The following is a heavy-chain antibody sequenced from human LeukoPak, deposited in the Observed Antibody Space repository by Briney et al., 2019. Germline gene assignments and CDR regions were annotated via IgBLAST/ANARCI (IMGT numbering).Heavy chain of an antibody. V-gene: IGHV1-69*04. CDR2: IIPILGIA. CDR3: ARGLRIGLRFLDLDY. J-gene: IGHJ4*02. D-gene: IGHD3-3*01. Sequence: EASVKVSCKASGGTFSSYAISWVRQAPGQGLEWMGRIIPILGIANYAQKLQGRVTMTTDTSTSTAYMELRSLRSDDTAVYYCARGLRIGLRFLDLDYWGQGTLVTVSS. CDR1: GGTFSSYA.